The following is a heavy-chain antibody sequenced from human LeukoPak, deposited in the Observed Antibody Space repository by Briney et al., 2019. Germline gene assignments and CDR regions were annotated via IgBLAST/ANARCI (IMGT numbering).Heavy chain of an antibody. J-gene: IGHJ4*02. D-gene: IGHD1-26*01. CDR3: TRDRSTSGSQNY. CDR2: ISPYNGNT. V-gene: IGHV1-18*01. CDR1: GYTFTSYG. Sequence: ASVKASCKTSGYTFTSYGIGWVRQAPGQGLEWMAWISPYNGNTNYAQKLQGRVTVTTDTSTTTAYMELRSLRSDDTAMYYCTRDRSTSGSQNYWGQGTLVTVSS.